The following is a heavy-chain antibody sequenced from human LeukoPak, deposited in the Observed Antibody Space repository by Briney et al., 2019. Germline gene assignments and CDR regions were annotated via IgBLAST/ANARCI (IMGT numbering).Heavy chain of an antibody. CDR1: GGSINDAY. Sequence: SETLSLTCTVSGGSINDAYWTWIRQPPGKGLEWIANVYYSGTTNYNPSLKSRVTMSLDTYKNKFSLKLSSVTAADAAIYYCARAWDGDYFDAWGQGTQVSVSS. V-gene: IGHV4-59*01. J-gene: IGHJ4*02. CDR2: VYYSGTT. CDR3: ARAWDGDYFDA. D-gene: IGHD4-17*01.